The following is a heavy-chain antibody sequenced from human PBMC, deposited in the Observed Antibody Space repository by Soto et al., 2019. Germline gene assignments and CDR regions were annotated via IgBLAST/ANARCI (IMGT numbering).Heavy chain of an antibody. Sequence: QVQLVESGGGVVQPGRSLRLSCAASGFTFSSYGMHWVRQAPRKGLEWVTLISYDGGNKYYADSVKGRFTISRDNSKNTLYWQMNSLRADDTAVYYCAKDGSSGSYRPYSMDVWGKGTTVTVSS. D-gene: IGHD3-10*01. CDR2: ISYDGGNK. CDR3: AKDGSSGSYRPYSMDV. V-gene: IGHV3-30*18. J-gene: IGHJ6*03. CDR1: GFTFSSYG.